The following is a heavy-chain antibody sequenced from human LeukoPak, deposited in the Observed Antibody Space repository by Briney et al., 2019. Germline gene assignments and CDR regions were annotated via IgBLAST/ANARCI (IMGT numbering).Heavy chain of an antibody. V-gene: IGHV3-9*01. D-gene: IGHD5-12*01. CDR2: ISWNSGSI. J-gene: IGHJ4*02. CDR3: AKDSSGYAFDY. CDR1: GFTFDDYA. Sequence: GGSLRLSCAASGFTFDDYAMHWVRQVPGKGLEWVSGISWNSGSIGYADSVKGRFTISRDNAKNSLYLQMNSLRAEDTAWYYCAKDSSGYAFDYWGQGTLVTVSS.